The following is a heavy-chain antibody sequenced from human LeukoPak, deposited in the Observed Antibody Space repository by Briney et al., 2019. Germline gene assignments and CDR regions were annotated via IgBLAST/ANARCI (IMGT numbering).Heavy chain of an antibody. CDR2: INHSGST. J-gene: IGHJ6*02. D-gene: IGHD3-10*01. V-gene: IGHV4-34*01. Sequence: PSETLSLTCAVYVGSFSGYYWSWIRQPPGKGLEWIGEINHSGSTNYNPSLKSRVTISVDTSKNQFSLKLSSVTAADTAVYYCARLRGPTYYYGSGSYYNARISYYYYGMDVWGQGTTVTVSS. CDR1: VGSFSGYY. CDR3: ARLRGPTYYYGSGSYYNARISYYYYGMDV.